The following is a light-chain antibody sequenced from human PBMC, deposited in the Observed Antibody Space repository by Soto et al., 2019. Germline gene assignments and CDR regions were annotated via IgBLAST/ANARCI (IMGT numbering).Light chain of an antibody. J-gene: IGKJ4*01. CDR2: DTS. Sequence: DIRMTQSPSSLSASVGDRITITCQVSQDINNFLNWYQQKPGKAPRLLIYDTSNVEGGVPSRFSGTGSGTDFTFTISSLQPEDIATYYCQQYENLPPTFGGGTKVEIK. V-gene: IGKV1-33*01. CDR1: QDINNF. CDR3: QQYENLPPT.